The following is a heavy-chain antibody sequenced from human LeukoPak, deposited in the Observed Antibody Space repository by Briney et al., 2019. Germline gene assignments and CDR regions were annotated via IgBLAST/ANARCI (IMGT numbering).Heavy chain of an antibody. Sequence: GGSLRLSCAASGFTFSSNWMHWVRQAPGKGLVCVSRINSDGSSTTYADSVKGRFTISRDNAKNTLYLQMNSLRAEDTAVYYCARALSYGGNINWFDPWGQGTLVTVSS. CDR3: ARALSYGGNINWFDP. CDR1: GFTFSSNW. CDR2: INSDGSST. D-gene: IGHD4-23*01. V-gene: IGHV3-74*03. J-gene: IGHJ5*02.